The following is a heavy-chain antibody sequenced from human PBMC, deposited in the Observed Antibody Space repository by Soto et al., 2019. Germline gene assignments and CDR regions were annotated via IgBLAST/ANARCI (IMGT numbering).Heavy chain of an antibody. CDR3: ARLPDIVVVPAAIGGDYYYYGMDV. Sequence: PGESLKISCKGSGYSFTSYWISWVRQMPGKGLEWMGRIDPSDSYTNYSPSFQGHVTISADKSISTAYLQWSSLKASDTAMYYCARLPDIVVVPAAIGGDYYYYGMDVWGQGTTVTVS. D-gene: IGHD2-2*01. V-gene: IGHV5-10-1*01. CDR2: IDPSDSYT. CDR1: GYSFTSYW. J-gene: IGHJ6*02.